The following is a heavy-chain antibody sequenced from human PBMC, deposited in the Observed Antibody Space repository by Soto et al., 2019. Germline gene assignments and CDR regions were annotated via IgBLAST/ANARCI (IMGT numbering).Heavy chain of an antibody. Sequence: SGGSLRLSCAASVFTFSGSGIHWVRQASGKGLEWVGRIRTKTNNYATAYAASVKGRFTISRDDSKNMAYLQMNSLKTEDTAVYYCTAMAGIDYWGQGTLVTVSS. J-gene: IGHJ4*02. CDR1: VFTFSGSG. D-gene: IGHD6-19*01. V-gene: IGHV3-73*01. CDR3: TAMAGIDY. CDR2: IRTKTNNYAT.